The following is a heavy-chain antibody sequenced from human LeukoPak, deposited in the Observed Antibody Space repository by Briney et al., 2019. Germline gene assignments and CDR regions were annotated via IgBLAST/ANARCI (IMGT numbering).Heavy chain of an antibody. V-gene: IGHV4-61*08. D-gene: IGHD6-13*01. CDR1: GGSISSGGYY. J-gene: IGHJ6*02. CDR2: IYYSGST. CDR3: ATGAYSSSWYYYYGMDV. Sequence: SETLSLTCTVSGGSISSGGYYWSWIRQHPGKGLEWIGYIYYSGSTYYNPSLKSRVTISVDTSKNQFSLKLSSVTAADTAVYYCATGAYSSSWYYYYGMDVWGQGTTVTVSS.